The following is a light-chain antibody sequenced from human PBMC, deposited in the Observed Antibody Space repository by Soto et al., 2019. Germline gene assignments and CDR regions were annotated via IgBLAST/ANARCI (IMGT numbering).Light chain of an antibody. CDR1: QSVRSL. CDR3: QQANDWPPT. Sequence: EIVLTQSPATLSLSPGERATLSCRASQSVRSLLAWYQQKPGQAPRLLIYDASNRATGIPARFSGSGSGTDFTLTISSLQSEDFAVYYCQQANDWPPTFGQGTRV. V-gene: IGKV3-11*01. J-gene: IGKJ1*01. CDR2: DAS.